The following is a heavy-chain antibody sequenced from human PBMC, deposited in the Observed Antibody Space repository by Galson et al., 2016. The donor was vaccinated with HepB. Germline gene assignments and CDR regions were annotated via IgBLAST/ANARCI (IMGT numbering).Heavy chain of an antibody. J-gene: IGHJ4*02. CDR2: VSGSGEHT. V-gene: IGHV3-23*01. Sequence: SLRLSCAASAYTFSYYAMTWVRQAPGKGLEWVSTVSGSGEHTFYADSVRGRFTISRDNSKGTVLLQMHSLRADDTAVYYCASADYCDNRGYFDSWGQGTRVTVSS. D-gene: IGHD3-22*01. CDR1: AYTFSYYA. CDR3: ASADYCDNRGYFDS.